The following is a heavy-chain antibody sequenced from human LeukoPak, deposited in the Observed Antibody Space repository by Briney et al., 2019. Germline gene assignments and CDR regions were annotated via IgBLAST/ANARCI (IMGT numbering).Heavy chain of an antibody. V-gene: IGHV5-51*01. J-gene: IGHJ4*02. CDR2: IYPGDSDT. Sequence: GESLKISCKGSGYSFTNYWIGWVRQMPGKGLEWMGIIYPGDSDTRYSPSFQGQVTISADKSIDTAFLQWSSLKASDTATYFCARQSAGDEDYWGQGTLVTVSS. D-gene: IGHD3-10*01. CDR3: ARQSAGDEDY. CDR1: GYSFTNYW.